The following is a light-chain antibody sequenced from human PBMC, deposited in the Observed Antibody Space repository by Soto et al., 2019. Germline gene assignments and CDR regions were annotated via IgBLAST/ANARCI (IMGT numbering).Light chain of an antibody. J-gene: IGKJ5*01. CDR3: QQSFSPLPIT. V-gene: IGKV1-39*01. Sequence: IQMSQSPSSLSASIGDRVTITCRASQNIYNYLNWYQVIPGKSPKLLIFTASSLRSGVPSRFRGSGSGTDFTLTITSLQPEDFATYYCQQSFSPLPITFGQGTR. CDR1: QNIYNY. CDR2: TAS.